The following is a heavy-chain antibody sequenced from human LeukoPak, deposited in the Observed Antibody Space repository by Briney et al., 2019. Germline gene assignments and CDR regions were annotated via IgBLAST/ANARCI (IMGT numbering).Heavy chain of an antibody. CDR3: ARSRLAGSSWFLDY. Sequence: PSETLSPTCTVSGGSISSGGYYWSWIRQHPGKGLEWIGYIYYSGSTYYNPSLKSRVTISVDTSKNQFSLKLSSVTAADTAVYYCARSRLAGSSWFLDYWGQGTLVTVSS. CDR1: GGSISSGGYY. CDR2: IYYSGST. D-gene: IGHD6-13*01. J-gene: IGHJ4*02. V-gene: IGHV4-31*03.